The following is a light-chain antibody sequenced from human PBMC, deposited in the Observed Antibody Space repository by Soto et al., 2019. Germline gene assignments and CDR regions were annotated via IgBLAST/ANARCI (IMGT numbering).Light chain of an antibody. V-gene: IGLV2-14*01. CDR2: QVT. J-gene: IGLJ1*01. CDR1: SSDIGGYYY. CDR3: TSYSSSDIFYV. Sequence: QSVLTQPASVSGSPGQSITISCTGTSSDIGGYYYVSWYQHHPGKAPKLLIYQVTNRPSRVSNRFSGSKSGTTASLTISGLQADDEADYYCTSYSSSDIFYVFGTGTKVTVL.